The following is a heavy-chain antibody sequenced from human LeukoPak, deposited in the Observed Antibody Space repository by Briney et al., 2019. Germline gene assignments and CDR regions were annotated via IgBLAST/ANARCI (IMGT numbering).Heavy chain of an antibody. D-gene: IGHD5-18*01. CDR2: ISAYNGNT. J-gene: IGHJ4*02. CDR3: ARDSGYSYGTSPDY. V-gene: IGHV1-18*01. Sequence: GASVKVSCKASGYTFTSYGISWVRQAPGQGLEWMGWISAYNGNTNYAQKFQGRVTMTRDTSISTAYMELSRLRSDDTAVYYCARDSGYSYGTSPDYWGQGTLVTVSS. CDR1: GYTFTSYG.